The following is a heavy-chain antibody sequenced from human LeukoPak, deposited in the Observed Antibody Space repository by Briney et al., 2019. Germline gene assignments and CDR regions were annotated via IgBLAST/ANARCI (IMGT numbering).Heavy chain of an antibody. V-gene: IGHV4-4*07. J-gene: IGHJ3*02. CDR3: ARGFGSRTNEAFDI. D-gene: IGHD3-10*01. CDR1: GGSISSSY. CDR2: IYSNGAT. Sequence: PSETLSLTCTVSGGSISSSYWSWIRQPAGKALEWIGRIYSNGATDYKPSLKSRVTMSVDTSKNQLSLELTSMTAADTAVYYCARGFGSRTNEAFDIWGQGTMVTVSS.